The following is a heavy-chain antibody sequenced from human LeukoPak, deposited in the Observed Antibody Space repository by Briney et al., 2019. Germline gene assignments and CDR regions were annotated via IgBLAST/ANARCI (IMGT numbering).Heavy chain of an antibody. Sequence: PSETLSLTCTVSGGSISSSSYFWGWIRQPPGKGLEWIGSIYYSGSTYYNPSLKSRVTISVDTSKNQFSLKLSSVTAADTAVYYCARLENLWGAARENDPWGQGTLVTVSS. D-gene: IGHD6-6*01. V-gene: IGHV4-39*07. CDR3: ARLENLWGAARENDP. J-gene: IGHJ5*02. CDR2: IYYSGST. CDR1: GGSISSSSYF.